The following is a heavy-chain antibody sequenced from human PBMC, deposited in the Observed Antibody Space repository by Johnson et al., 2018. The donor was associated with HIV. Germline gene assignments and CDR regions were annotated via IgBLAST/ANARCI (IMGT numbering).Heavy chain of an antibody. CDR2: INWNGGST. J-gene: IGHJ3*01. V-gene: IGHV3-20*04. CDR3: TKEHDYGDAFDL. Sequence: VESGGAVVRPGGSLRLSCTASGFTFDDYGMNWVRQVPGQGLEWVSGINWNGGSTSYADSVKGRFTISRDNAKNSLYLQMSSLRTEDTVVYYCTKEHDYGDAFDLWGQGSMVTVSS. CDR1: GFTFDDYG. D-gene: IGHD4-17*01.